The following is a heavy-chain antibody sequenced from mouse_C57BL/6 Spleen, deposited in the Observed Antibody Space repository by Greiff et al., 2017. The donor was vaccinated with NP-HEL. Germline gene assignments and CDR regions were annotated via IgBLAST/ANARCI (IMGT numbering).Heavy chain of an antibody. Sequence: VQLQQSGAELVKPGASVKLSCTASGFNIKDYYMHWVKQRTEQGLEWIGRIDPEDGETKYAPKFQGKATITADTSSNTAYLQLSSLTSEDTAVYYCARGTYYGSSYYYFDYWGQGTTLTVSS. J-gene: IGHJ2*01. CDR1: GFNIKDYY. D-gene: IGHD1-1*01. CDR3: ARGTYYGSSYYYFDY. V-gene: IGHV14-2*01. CDR2: IDPEDGET.